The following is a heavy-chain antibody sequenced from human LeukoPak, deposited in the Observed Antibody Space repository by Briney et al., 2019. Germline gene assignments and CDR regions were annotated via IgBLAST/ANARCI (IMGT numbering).Heavy chain of an antibody. D-gene: IGHD4-11*01. CDR3: ARVLHVNYAAFDI. V-gene: IGHV1-2*02. CDR1: GYTFSGYY. J-gene: IGHJ3*02. Sequence: ASVKVSCKASGYTFSGYYIHWVRQAPGQGLEWMGWIDDSGDTYYARNFQGRITMTRDTSINTDYIELSRLRSDDTAVYYCARVLHVNYAAFDIWGQGTMVTVSS. CDR2: IDDSGDT.